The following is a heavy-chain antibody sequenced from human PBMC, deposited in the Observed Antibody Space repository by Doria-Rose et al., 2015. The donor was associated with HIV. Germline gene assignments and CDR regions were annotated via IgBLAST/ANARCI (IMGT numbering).Heavy chain of an antibody. J-gene: IGHJ4*02. Sequence: QITLKESGPELVKPTETLTLTCTVSGVSLSSPGMGVSWIRQPPGKALEWLANIFSDDERSYKTSLKSRLTISRVTSKSQVVLTMTDMDPVDTATYYCARIKSSRWYHKYYFDFWGQGTLVIVSA. CDR2: IFSDDER. V-gene: IGHV2-26*01. D-gene: IGHD6-13*01. CDR1: GVSLSSPGMG. CDR3: ARIKSSRWYHKYYFDF.